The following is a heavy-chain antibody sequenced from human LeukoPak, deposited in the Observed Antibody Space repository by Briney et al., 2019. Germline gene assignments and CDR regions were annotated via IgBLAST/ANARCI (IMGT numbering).Heavy chain of an antibody. CDR2: IYYTGST. V-gene: IGHV4-39*07. J-gene: IGHJ5*02. CDR1: GASISSTIHY. Sequence: SETLSLTCTVSGASISSTIHYWGWIRQPPGKGLEWVGSIYYTGSTYQNPSLKSRVTVSLDMSKNQFSLELSSVTAADTAVYHCARDNSVRDEAWWFNPWGQGTLVTVSS. D-gene: IGHD5-24*01. CDR3: ARDNSVRDEAWWFNP.